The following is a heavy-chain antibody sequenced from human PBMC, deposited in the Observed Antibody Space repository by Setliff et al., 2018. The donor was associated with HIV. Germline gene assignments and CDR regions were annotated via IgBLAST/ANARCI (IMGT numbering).Heavy chain of an antibody. J-gene: IGHJ4*02. V-gene: IGHV4-4*07. D-gene: IGHD5-18*01. CDR3: ARGGRQLWFFDF. CDR2: VYIRGSP. CDR1: GGSISAYY. Sequence: SETLSLTCTVSGGSISAYYWNWFRQPAGKGLEWIGRVYIRGSPNSNPSLMSRVTTSIDTSKNQFFLRLSSVTAADTAVYYCARGGRQLWFFDFWGQGALGTVS.